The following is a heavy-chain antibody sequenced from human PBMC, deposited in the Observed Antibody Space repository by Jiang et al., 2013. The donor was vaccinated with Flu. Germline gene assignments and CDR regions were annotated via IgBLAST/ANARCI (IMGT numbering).Heavy chain of an antibody. J-gene: IGHJ3*02. V-gene: IGHV1-18*01. Sequence: AEVKKPGASVKVSCKASGYTFTSYGISWVRQAPGQGLEWMGWISAYNGNTNYAQKLQGRVTMTTDTSTSTAYMELRSLRSDDTAVYYCARDPSSWLRVNAFDIWGQGTMVTVSS. CDR1: GYTFTSYG. CDR3: ARDPSSWLRVNAFDI. D-gene: IGHD6-13*01. CDR2: ISAYNGNT.